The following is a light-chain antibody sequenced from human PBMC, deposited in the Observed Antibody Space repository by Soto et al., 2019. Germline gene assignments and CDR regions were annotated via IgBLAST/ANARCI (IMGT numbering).Light chain of an antibody. CDR1: QSISIY. CDR2: AAS. J-gene: IGKJ2*01. Sequence: DIQMTQSPSSLSASVGDRVTITCRASQSISIYLNWYQQKPGKAPKLLIYAASSLQSGVPSRFSGSGSGTDSTLTISSMEPYDFATDYCQQSYSTPYTFGQGTKLEIK. V-gene: IGKV1-39*01. CDR3: QQSYSTPYT.